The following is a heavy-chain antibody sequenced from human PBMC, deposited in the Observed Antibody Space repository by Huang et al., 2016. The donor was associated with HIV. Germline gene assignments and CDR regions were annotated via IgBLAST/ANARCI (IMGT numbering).Heavy chain of an antibody. Sequence: QVQLVESGGGVVQPGGSLRLSCGASRFTFSNYAMHWVRQAPGKVLEWVAVISYDGSNNYYADSVKARFTISRDNSNNTLYLQMNSLRAEDTAVYYCARDLWLRDLYYYYYMDVWGKGTTVTVSS. J-gene: IGHJ6*03. CDR2: ISYDGSNN. CDR1: RFTFSNYA. V-gene: IGHV3-30-3*01. D-gene: IGHD5-12*01. CDR3: ARDLWLRDLYYYYYMDV.